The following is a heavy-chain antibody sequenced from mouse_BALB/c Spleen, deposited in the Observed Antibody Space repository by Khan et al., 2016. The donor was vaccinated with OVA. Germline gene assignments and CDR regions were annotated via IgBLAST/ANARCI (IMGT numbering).Heavy chain of an antibody. J-gene: IGHJ3*01. CDR2: IYPNNDDT. CDR1: GYTFTSYA. V-gene: IGHV1S136*01. Sequence: VQLQQSGPELVKPGASVKISCKASGYTFTSYAMHWVKQRPGQGLEWIGDIYPNNDDTNYNEKFKGKATLTADKSSSTAYMELSSLTSEDSAVYYCARLGYCDEVFAYWGQGTLVTVSA. CDR3: ARLGYCDEVFAY. D-gene: IGHD2-3*01.